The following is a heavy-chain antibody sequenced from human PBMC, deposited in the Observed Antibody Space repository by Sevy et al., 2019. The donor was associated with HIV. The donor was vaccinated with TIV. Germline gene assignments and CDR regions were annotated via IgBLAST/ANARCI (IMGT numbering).Heavy chain of an antibody. V-gene: IGHV5-51*01. D-gene: IGHD5-18*01. Sequence: GESLKISCKGSGYSFTSDWIGWVRQMPGKGLEWMGIIYTGDSDTRYSPSFQGQVTISADKSINTAYLQWSSLKASDTAMYYCARQNRGYSYGYDYWGQGTLVTVSS. CDR3: ARQNRGYSYGYDY. J-gene: IGHJ4*02. CDR1: GYSFTSDW. CDR2: IYTGDSDT.